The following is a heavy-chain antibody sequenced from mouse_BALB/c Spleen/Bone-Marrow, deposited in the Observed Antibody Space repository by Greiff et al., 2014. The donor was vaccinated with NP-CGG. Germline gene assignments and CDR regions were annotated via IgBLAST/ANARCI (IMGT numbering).Heavy chain of an antibody. CDR3: SRGYYDYLFALDY. CDR1: GFNIKDTY. Sequence: VQLQQSGAELVKPGASVKLSCTASGFNIKDTYIYWVKQRPEQGLEWVGRIDPANGNTKYDPKFQGKVTIAADTSSNTAYLQLSSLTSEDTAVYYCSRGYYDYLFALDYWGHGTSVTVSS. CDR2: IDPANGNT. J-gene: IGHJ4*01. V-gene: IGHV14-3*02. D-gene: IGHD5-5*01.